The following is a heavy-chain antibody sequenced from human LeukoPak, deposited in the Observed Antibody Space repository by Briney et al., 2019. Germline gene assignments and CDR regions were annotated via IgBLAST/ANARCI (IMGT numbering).Heavy chain of an antibody. J-gene: IGHJ5*02. V-gene: IGHV4-31*03. CDR2: IYYSGST. D-gene: IGHD3-22*01. CDR3: ARWYYYDSSGYSAFDP. CDR1: GGSISSGGYY. Sequence: SQTLSLTCTVSGGSISSGGYYWSWIRQHPGKGLEWIGYIYYSGSTYYNPSLKSRVTISVDTSKNQFSLKLSSVTAADTAVYYCARWYYYDSSGYSAFDPWGQGTLVTVSS.